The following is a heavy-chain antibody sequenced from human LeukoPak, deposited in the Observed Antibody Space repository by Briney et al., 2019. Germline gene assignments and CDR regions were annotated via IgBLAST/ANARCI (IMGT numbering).Heavy chain of an antibody. Sequence: GASVKVSCKASGYTFTGYYMHWVRQAPGQGLEWMGWINPNSGGTNYAQKFQGRVTMTRDTSISTAYMELSRLRSDDTAVYYCAREAQGYGETGAFDIWGQGTMVTVSS. J-gene: IGHJ3*02. CDR3: AREAQGYGETGAFDI. V-gene: IGHV1-2*02. CDR2: INPNSGGT. D-gene: IGHD4-17*01. CDR1: GYTFTGYY.